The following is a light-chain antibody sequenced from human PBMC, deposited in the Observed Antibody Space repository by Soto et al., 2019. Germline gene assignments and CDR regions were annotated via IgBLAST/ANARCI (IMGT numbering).Light chain of an antibody. CDR1: SSDVGGYNY. CDR3: CAFAGSYTS. CDR2: DVT. J-gene: IGLJ1*01. Sequence: QSALPQPRSVSGSPGQSVTISCTGTSSDVGGYNYVSWYQQHPGKAPKLMIYDVTKRPSGVPDRFSGSKSGNTASLTISGLQAEDEADYYCCAFAGSYTSFGTGTKVTVL. V-gene: IGLV2-11*01.